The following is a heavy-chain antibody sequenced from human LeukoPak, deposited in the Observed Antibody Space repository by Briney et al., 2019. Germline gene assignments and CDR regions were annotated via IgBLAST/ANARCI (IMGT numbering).Heavy chain of an antibody. CDR2: ISSDGTNK. D-gene: IGHD2-21*02. CDR1: GFTFSNSK. CDR3: ARATSNYCGGDCLGSY. J-gene: IGHJ4*02. Sequence: GGSLRLSCVAPGFTFSNSKMHWVRQAPGKGLEWVAVISSDGTNKHYADSVLGRLTISRDNSMNTLYLQMSSLRTEDTAVYYCARATSNYCGGDCLGSYWGQGTLVTVSS. V-gene: IGHV3-30*04.